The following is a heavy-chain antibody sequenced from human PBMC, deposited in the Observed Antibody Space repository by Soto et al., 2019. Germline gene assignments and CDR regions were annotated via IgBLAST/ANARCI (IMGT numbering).Heavy chain of an antibody. D-gene: IGHD5-18*01. CDR2: IYYSGST. Sequence: PSETLSLTCTVSGGSISSCDYYWGWMRQPPGKGLEWIGYIYYSGSTYYNPSLNSRVTISVDTSKNQFSLTLSSVTAADTAVYCCARVHSYGQRVIDYWGQGTPVTVSS. J-gene: IGHJ4*02. CDR1: GGSISSCDYY. CDR3: ARVHSYGQRVIDY. V-gene: IGHV4-30-4*02.